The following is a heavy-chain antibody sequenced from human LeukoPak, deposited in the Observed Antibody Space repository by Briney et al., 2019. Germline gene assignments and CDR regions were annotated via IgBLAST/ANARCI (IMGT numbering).Heavy chain of an antibody. J-gene: IGHJ4*02. CDR1: GGSISSGGYY. D-gene: IGHD3-22*01. V-gene: IGHV4-31*03. Sequence: SETLSLTCTVSGGSISSGGYYWSWLRQHPGQGLEWIGYIYYSGSTYYNPSLKSRVTISVATSKNQFSLKLSSVTAADTAVYYCARKNSSGYYPLDYWGQGTLVTVSS. CDR3: ARKNSSGYYPLDY. CDR2: IYYSGST.